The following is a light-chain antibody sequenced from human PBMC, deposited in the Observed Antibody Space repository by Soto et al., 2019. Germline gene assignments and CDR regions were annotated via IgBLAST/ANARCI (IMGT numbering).Light chain of an antibody. CDR1: SGHNSYA. J-gene: IGLJ3*02. Sequence: QPVLTQPPSASASLGASVKLTCTLSSGHNSYAIAWHQQQPEKGPRYLMKLNSDGSHSKGDGIPDRFSGSSSGAERYLTISSLQSADEADYYCQTWSTDIRVFGGGTKLTVL. CDR3: QTWSTDIRV. V-gene: IGLV4-69*01. CDR2: LNSDGSH.